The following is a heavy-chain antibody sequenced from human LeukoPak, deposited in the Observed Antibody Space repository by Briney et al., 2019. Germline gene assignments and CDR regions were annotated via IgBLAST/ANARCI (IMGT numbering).Heavy chain of an antibody. CDR2: IIPIFGTA. Sequence: SVKVSCKASRYTFTGYYMHWVRQAPGQGLEWMGGIIPIFGTANYAQKFQGRVTITADKSTSTAYMELSSLSSEDTAVYYCASSRLRSRWFDPWGQGTLVTVSS. V-gene: IGHV1-69*06. CDR1: RYTFTGYY. J-gene: IGHJ5*02. CDR3: ASSRLRSRWFDP.